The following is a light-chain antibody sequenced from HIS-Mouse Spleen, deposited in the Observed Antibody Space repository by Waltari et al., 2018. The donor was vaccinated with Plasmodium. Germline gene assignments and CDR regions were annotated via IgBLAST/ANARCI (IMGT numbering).Light chain of an antibody. J-gene: IGLJ2*01. CDR2: QDS. Sequence: SYELTQPPSVSVSPGQTASITCSGDKLGDKYACWYQQKPGLSPVLVIYQDSKPPSGIPERFSGSNSGNTATLTISGTQAMDEADYYCQAWDSSTVVFGGGTKLTVL. CDR3: QAWDSSTVV. CDR1: KLGDKY. V-gene: IGLV3-1*01.